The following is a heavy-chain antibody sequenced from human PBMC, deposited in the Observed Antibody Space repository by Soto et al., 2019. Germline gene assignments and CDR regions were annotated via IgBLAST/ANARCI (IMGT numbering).Heavy chain of an antibody. CDR1: GYTFINFD. V-gene: IGHV1-8*02. D-gene: IGHD6-13*01. Sequence: ASVKVSCKASGYTFINFDISWVRQAAGQGLEWLGWMNPGSGKTGYASKFQGRVAMARDASTGTSHLELSSLTSDDTAVYYCARMASAGTLNWFDPWGQGTLVTVSS. CDR3: ARMASAGTLNWFDP. J-gene: IGHJ5*02. CDR2: MNPGSGKT.